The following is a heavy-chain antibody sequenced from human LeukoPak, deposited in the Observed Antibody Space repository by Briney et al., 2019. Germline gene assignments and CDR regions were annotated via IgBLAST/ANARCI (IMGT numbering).Heavy chain of an antibody. CDR1: GFTFSSYS. J-gene: IGHJ4*02. D-gene: IGHD4-17*01. Sequence: GGSLRLSCAASGFTFSSYSMKWVRQAPGKGLEWVSSISSSSSYIYYADSVKGRFTISRDNAKNSLYLQMNSLRAEDTAVYYCASGPDYGDYSNDYWGQGTLVAVSS. CDR3: ASGPDYGDYSNDY. CDR2: ISSSSSYI. V-gene: IGHV3-21*01.